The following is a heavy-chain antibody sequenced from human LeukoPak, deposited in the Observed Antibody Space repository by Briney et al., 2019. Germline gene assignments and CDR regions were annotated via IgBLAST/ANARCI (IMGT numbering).Heavy chain of an antibody. V-gene: IGHV1-18*01. CDR2: ISAYNGNT. CDR3: ARDRRFLEWSYDY. Sequence: GASVKVSCKASGGTFSSYAISWVRQAPGQGLEWMGWISAYNGNTNYAQKLQGRVTMTTDTSTSTAYMELRSLRSDDTAVYYCARDRRFLEWSYDYWGQGTLVTVSS. D-gene: IGHD3-3*01. J-gene: IGHJ4*02. CDR1: GGTFSSYA.